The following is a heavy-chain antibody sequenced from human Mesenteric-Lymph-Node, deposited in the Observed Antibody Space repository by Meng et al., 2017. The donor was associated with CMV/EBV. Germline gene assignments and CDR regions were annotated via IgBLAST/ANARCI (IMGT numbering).Heavy chain of an antibody. CDR1: GYTFMDHH. CDR2: INPNSGGT. V-gene: IGHV1-2*02. D-gene: IGHD3-3*01. J-gene: IGHJ5*02. Sequence: ASVKVSCKTSGYTFMDHHLHWVRQAPGQGLEWMGWINPNSGGTNCAQNFQGRVSMTRDTSISTAYMELSKLRSDDTAVYFCARDEGDTIFGVLSYNWFDPWGQGTLVTVSS. CDR3: ARDEGDTIFGVLSYNWFDP.